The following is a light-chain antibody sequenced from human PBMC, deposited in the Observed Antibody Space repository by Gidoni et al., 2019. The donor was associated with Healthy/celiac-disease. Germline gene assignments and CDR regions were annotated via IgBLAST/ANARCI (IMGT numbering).Light chain of an antibody. CDR3: YSTDSSGTHRV. Sequence: SYELTQPPSVSGSPGQTARNTCSGDAWPNKFAYWYQQKSGQAPVLVIFEDRKRPSGIPERFSGSSSGTMATLTISGAQVEDEADYYCYSTDSSGTHRVFGGGTKLTVL. V-gene: IGLV3-10*01. CDR2: EDR. J-gene: IGLJ3*02. CDR1: AWPNKF.